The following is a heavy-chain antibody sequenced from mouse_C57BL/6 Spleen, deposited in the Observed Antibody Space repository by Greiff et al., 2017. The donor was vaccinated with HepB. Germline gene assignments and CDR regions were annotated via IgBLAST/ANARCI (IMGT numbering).Heavy chain of an antibody. CDR3: ACLYYYGSSHYFDY. Sequence: VQLQQPGAELVRPGTSVKLSCKASGYTFTSYWMHWVKQRPGQGLEWIGVIDPSDSYTNYNQKFKGKATLTVDTSSSTAYMQLSSLTSEDSAVYYCACLYYYGSSHYFDYWGQRTTLTVSS. CDR2: IDPSDSYT. V-gene: IGHV1-59*01. D-gene: IGHD1-1*01. J-gene: IGHJ2*01. CDR1: GYTFTSYW.